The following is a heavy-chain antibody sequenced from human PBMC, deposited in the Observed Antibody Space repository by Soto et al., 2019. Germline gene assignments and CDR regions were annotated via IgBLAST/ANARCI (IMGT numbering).Heavy chain of an antibody. D-gene: IGHD1-26*01. Sequence: QVQLQQWGAGLLKPSETLSLTCAVYGGSFSGYYWSWIRQPPGKGLEWIGEINHSGSTNYNPSLKSRVTISVDTSKNQFSLKLSSVTAADTAVYDCASSVVGDTQDYYYYGMDVWGQVTTVTVSS. J-gene: IGHJ6*02. CDR2: INHSGST. CDR3: ASSVVGDTQDYYYYGMDV. V-gene: IGHV4-34*01. CDR1: GGSFSGYY.